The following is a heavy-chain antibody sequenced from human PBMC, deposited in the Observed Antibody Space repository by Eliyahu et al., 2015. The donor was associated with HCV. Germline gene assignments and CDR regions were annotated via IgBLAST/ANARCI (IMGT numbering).Heavy chain of an antibody. J-gene: IGHJ6*02. CDR2: IYYSGSA. V-gene: IGHV4-39*01. CDR1: GDSISSSSHY. Sequence: QLQLQESGPGLLKPSETLSLTCSVSGDSISSSSHYWDWIRQPPGKGLEWIGNIYYSGSASYNPSLKSRVSISIDTSNNQLSLMVRSVTAADTAVYYCARHVAEEPVYGSGRLYYGMDVWGQGTTVTVSS. D-gene: IGHD3-10*01. CDR3: ARHVAEEPVYGSGRLYYGMDV.